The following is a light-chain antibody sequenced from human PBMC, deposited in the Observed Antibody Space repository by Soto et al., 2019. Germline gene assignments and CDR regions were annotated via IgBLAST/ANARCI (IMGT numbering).Light chain of an antibody. CDR1: SSDVGSFDS. CDR3: SSFTNSSTLV. J-gene: IGLJ1*01. V-gene: IGLV2-14*01. Sequence: QSVLTQPASVSGSPGQPITIPCTGTSSDVGSFDSVAWYQHNPGKAPKLMIYDVSNRPSGVSSRFSGSKSGNTASLSISGLKNEEEDNYYCSSFTNSSTLVFGTGTKVTV. CDR2: DVS.